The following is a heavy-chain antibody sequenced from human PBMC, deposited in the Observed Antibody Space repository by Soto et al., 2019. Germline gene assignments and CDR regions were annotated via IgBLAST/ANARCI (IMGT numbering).Heavy chain of an antibody. CDR1: GGSISNHY. Sequence: PSETLSLTCTVSGGSISNHYWRWIRQPTGKGLEWIGYIYYSGSTNYNPSLKSRVTISVDTSKNQFSLKLSSVTAADTAVYYCARDPGYSYGFYYYGMDVWGQGTTVTVSS. CDR2: IYYSGST. V-gene: IGHV4-59*11. CDR3: ARDPGYSYGFYYYGMDV. D-gene: IGHD5-18*01. J-gene: IGHJ6*02.